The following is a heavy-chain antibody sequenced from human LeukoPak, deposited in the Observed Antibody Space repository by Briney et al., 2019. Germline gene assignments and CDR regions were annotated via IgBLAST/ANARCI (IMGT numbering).Heavy chain of an antibody. J-gene: IGHJ5*02. CDR3: ATLAYCGGDCYWGGWFDP. D-gene: IGHD2-21*01. V-gene: IGHV4-59*01. Sequence: KPSETLSLTCTVSGGSISSYYWSWIRQPPGKGLEWIGYIYYSGSTNYNPSLKSRVTISVDTSKNQFSLKLSSVTAADTAAYYCATLAYCGGDCYWGGWFDPWGQGTLVTVSS. CDR2: IYYSGST. CDR1: GGSISSYY.